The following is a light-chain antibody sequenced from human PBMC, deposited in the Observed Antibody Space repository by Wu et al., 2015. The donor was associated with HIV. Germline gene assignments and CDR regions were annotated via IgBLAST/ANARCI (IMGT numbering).Light chain of an antibody. V-gene: IGKV3-11*01. J-gene: IGKJ2*01. CDR1: QSVSSY. CDR2: DAS. CDR3: QQRSNWPPYT. Sequence: EIVLTQSPATLSLSPGERATLSCRASQSVSSYLAWYQQKPGQAPRLLIYDASNRATGIPARFSGSGSGTDFTLTISSLEPEDFAVYYCQQRSNWPPYTFGQGPSWXSN.